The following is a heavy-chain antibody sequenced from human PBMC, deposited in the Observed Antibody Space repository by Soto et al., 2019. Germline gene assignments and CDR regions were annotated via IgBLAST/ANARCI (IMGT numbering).Heavy chain of an antibody. V-gene: IGHV3-11*05. J-gene: IGHJ6*02. Sequence: QVQLVESGGGLVRPGGSLRLSCAASGFTFSDYYMTWIRQAPGKGLEWVSYITGSSDYTNYADSVKGRFTISRDNVKNSRYLQMNSLRAEDTAVYYCAREYYYGMDVWGQGTTVTVSS. CDR2: ITGSSDYT. CDR3: AREYYYGMDV. CDR1: GFTFSDYY.